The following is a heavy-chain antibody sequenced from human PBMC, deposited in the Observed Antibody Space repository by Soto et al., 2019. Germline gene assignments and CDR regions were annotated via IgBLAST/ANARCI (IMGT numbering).Heavy chain of an antibody. J-gene: IGHJ6*02. CDR3: AKGVYSSGFYYYGMDV. V-gene: IGHV3-23*01. D-gene: IGHD6-19*01. CDR2: ISGSGGGT. Sequence: GGSLRLSCAASGFTFSSYAMSWVRQAPGKGLEWVSAISGSGGGTYYADSVRGRFTISRDNSKNTLYLQMNSLRAEDTAVYYCAKGVYSSGFYYYGMDVWGQGTTVTVSS. CDR1: GFTFSSYA.